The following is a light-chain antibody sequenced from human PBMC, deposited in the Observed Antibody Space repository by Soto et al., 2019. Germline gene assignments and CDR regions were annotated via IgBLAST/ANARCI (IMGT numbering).Light chain of an antibody. CDR3: QQSYSTPPT. J-gene: IGKJ1*01. CDR2: AAS. CDR1: QSICSY. V-gene: IGKV1-39*01. Sequence: DIQMTQSPSSLSASVGDRVTITCRASQSICSYLKWYQQKPGKAPKLLIYAASSLQSGVPSRFSGSGSGTDFTLTISSLQPEDFATYYCQQSYSTPPTFGQGTKVEIK.